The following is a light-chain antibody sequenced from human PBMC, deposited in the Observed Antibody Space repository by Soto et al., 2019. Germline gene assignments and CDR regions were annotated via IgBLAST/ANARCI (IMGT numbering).Light chain of an antibody. CDR3: ETWDFNTRV. CDR2: LEGSGSY. J-gene: IGLJ3*02. V-gene: IGLV4-60*02. CDR1: SGHSSYI. Sequence: QAVVTQSSSASASLGSSVKLTCTLSSGHSSYIIARHQQQPGKAPRYLMKLEGSGSYNKGSGVPDRFSGSSSGADRYLTISNLQFEDEADYYCETWDFNTRVFGGGTKLTVL.